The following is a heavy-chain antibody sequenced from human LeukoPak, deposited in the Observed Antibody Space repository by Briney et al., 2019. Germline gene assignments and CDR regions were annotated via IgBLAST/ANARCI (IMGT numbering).Heavy chain of an antibody. CDR2: IWSDSTNM. CDR3: ANDAQRGFVYSNSFQY. D-gene: IGHD4-11*01. V-gene: IGHV3-33*06. CDR1: GFIFTDYG. Sequence: GGSLRLSCVASGFIFTDYGFHWVRQAPGKGLEWVAAIWSDSTNMYYAHSVKGRFIIQCDDYQNTVSLEMSSLRSEDTAVYYCANDAQRGFVYSNSFQYWGQGSVVTVSS. J-gene: IGHJ4*02.